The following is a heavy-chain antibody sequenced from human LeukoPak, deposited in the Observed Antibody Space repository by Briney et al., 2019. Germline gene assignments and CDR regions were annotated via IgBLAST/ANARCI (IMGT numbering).Heavy chain of an antibody. D-gene: IGHD3-3*01. Sequence: SETLSLTCTVSGGSISSYYWSWIRQPPGKGLEWIGYIYYSGSTYYNPSLKSRVTISVDRSKNQLSLKLSSVTAADTAVYYCAREKGDFWSGPTQFDYWGQGTLVTVSS. CDR3: AREKGDFWSGPTQFDY. V-gene: IGHV4-59*12. CDR2: IYYSGST. CDR1: GGSISSYY. J-gene: IGHJ4*02.